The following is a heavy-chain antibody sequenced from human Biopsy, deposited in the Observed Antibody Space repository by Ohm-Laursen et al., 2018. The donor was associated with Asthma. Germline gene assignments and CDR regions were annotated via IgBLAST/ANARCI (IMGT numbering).Heavy chain of an antibody. CDR3: ARAVSSSSYWYFDL. Sequence: SDTLSLTCTVSGASIMSTNYWGWIRQPPGKRLEWLGSIYYSGSAYYNPSVKSRLSLSVDTSKSLFSLRLSSVAAADTAVYYCARAVSSSSYWYFDLWGRGDLVTVSS. D-gene: IGHD6-6*01. J-gene: IGHJ2*01. V-gene: IGHV4-39*02. CDR2: IYYSGSA. CDR1: GASIMSTNY.